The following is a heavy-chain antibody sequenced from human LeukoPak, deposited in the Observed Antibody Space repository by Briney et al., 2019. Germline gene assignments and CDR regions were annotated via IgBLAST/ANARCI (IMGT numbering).Heavy chain of an antibody. CDR1: GFSFSSYA. CDR2: MSSSDDGR. Sequence: GGSLRLSCATSGFSFSSYAMSWVRQAPGKGLEWVSAMSSSDDGRYYAASVRGRFTISRDTSRSTLYLQMNSLRAEDAAVYYCAREGDGFDPWGQGTLVTVSS. D-gene: IGHD3-16*01. J-gene: IGHJ5*02. V-gene: IGHV3-23*01. CDR3: AREGDGFDP.